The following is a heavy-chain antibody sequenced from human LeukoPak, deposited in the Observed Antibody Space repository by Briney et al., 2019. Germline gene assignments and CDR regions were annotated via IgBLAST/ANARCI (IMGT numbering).Heavy chain of an antibody. Sequence: ASVKVSCKASGYTFTGYHMHWVRQAPGQGLEWMGRINPNSGDTNIAQRFQGRVTMTRDTSITTVYMELRSLGSDDTAVYYCAREGDSSGYQPFDYWGQGTLITVSS. V-gene: IGHV1-2*06. J-gene: IGHJ4*02. CDR1: GYTFTGYH. CDR3: AREGDSSGYQPFDY. D-gene: IGHD3-22*01. CDR2: INPNSGDT.